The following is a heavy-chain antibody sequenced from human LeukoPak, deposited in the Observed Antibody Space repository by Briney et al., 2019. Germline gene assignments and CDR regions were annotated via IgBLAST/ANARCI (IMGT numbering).Heavy chain of an antibody. V-gene: IGHV3-11*01. CDR1: GFTFSDYY. CDR3: ARDLGGSYYTFDY. D-gene: IGHD1-26*01. CDR2: ISSSGSTI. J-gene: IGHJ4*02. Sequence: GGSLRLSCAASGFTFSDYYMSWIRQAPGKELEWVSYISSSGSTIYYADSVKGRFTISRDSAKNSLYLQMNSLRAEDTAVYYCARDLGGSYYTFDYWGQGTLVTVSS.